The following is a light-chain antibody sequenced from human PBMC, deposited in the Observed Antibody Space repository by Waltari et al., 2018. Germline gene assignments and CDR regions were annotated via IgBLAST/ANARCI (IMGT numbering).Light chain of an antibody. V-gene: IGLV2-23*01. CDR1: SSDVGSSDH. J-gene: IGLJ2*01. CDR3: CSYAGTTTVV. Sequence: QSALTQPASVSGSPGQSITISCTGTSSDVGSSDHVSWYQQLPGKAPKLIIYEGSKRPSGISNRFSGSKSGNTASLTISGLQAEDEANYYCCSYAGTTTVVFGGGTKLTVL. CDR2: EGS.